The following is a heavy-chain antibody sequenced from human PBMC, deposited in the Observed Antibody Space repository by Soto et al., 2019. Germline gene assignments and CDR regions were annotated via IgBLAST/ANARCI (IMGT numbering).Heavy chain of an antibody. D-gene: IGHD3-9*01. CDR2: IIPIFGTA. J-gene: IGHJ6*02. Sequence: ASVKVSCKASGGTFSSYAISWVRQAPGQGHEWMGGIIPIFGTANYAQKIQGRVTITADESTSTAYMELSSLRSEDTAVYYCASRSRPVFDWWARVGYYLDHSCRRGVPHKYYYYGMDVWGQGTTVTVSS. V-gene: IGHV1-69*13. CDR1: GGTFSSYA. CDR3: ASRSRPVFDWWARVGYYLDHSCRRGVPHKYYYYGMDV.